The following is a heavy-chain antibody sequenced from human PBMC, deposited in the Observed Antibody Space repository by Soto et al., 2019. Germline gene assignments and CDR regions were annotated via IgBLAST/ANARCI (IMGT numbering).Heavy chain of an antibody. CDR2: IVPILGVP. J-gene: IGHJ4*02. CDR3: ARDRYAYGSGRTIDY. D-gene: IGHD3-10*01. Sequence: QVQLVQSGAEVKKPGSSVKVSCKASGGTFSSYTVSWVRQAPGQGLEWMGRIVPILGVPNYAQRFQGRVTITADKGTNTAYMELSSLRSEDTAVYYCARDRYAYGSGRTIDYGGQGTLVTVSS. V-gene: IGHV1-69*08. CDR1: GGTFSSYT.